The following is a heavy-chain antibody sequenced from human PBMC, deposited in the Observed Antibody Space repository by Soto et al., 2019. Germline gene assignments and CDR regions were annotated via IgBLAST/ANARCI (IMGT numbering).Heavy chain of an antibody. CDR3: ARRSGSLDGFDV. CDR1: GYTFSNYW. D-gene: IGHD1-26*01. CDR2: IYPDDSNT. Sequence: EVQLVQSGAEVKKPGEALKISCQGSGYTFSNYWIGWVRQMPGKGLEWMGIIYPDDSNTRYSPSFQGQVTISADRSTSTAYLQWSSLTASDTAMFYCARRSGSLDGFDVWGQGTVVTVSS. J-gene: IGHJ3*01. V-gene: IGHV5-51*03.